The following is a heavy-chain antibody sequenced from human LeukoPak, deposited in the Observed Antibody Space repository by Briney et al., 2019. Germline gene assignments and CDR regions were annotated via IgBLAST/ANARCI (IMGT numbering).Heavy chain of an antibody. V-gene: IGHV3-30*02. Sequence: PGGSLRLFCAASGFTFSNYGMHWVRQAPGKGLEWVAFIRYDGSNKYYADSVKGRFAISRDNSKNTLYLQMNSLRAEDTAVYYCARGPSGYHNTGGQGTLVTVSS. CDR2: IRYDGSNK. CDR3: ARGPSGYHNT. J-gene: IGHJ4*02. CDR1: GFTFSNYG. D-gene: IGHD5-12*01.